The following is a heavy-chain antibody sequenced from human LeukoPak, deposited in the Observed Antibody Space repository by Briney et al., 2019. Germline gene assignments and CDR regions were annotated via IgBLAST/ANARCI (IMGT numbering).Heavy chain of an antibody. D-gene: IGHD3-22*01. Sequence: GASVKVSCKASGYIFTDYYIHWMRQAPGQGLEWMGWINPKTGDTNYAQKFQGRVTMTRDTSIRTVYMELNRLTSDDTAVYYCARAGIWDYSDTSGYHNGAFDIWGQGTMVTVSS. CDR2: INPKTGDT. J-gene: IGHJ3*02. V-gene: IGHV1-2*02. CDR3: ARAGIWDYSDTSGYHNGAFDI. CDR1: GYIFTDYY.